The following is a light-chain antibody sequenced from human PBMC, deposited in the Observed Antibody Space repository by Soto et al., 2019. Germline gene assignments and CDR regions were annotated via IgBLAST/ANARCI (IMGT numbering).Light chain of an antibody. CDR2: EVE. CDR1: SRDIDAYDY. CDR3: LSYGGSNNYV. V-gene: IGLV2-11*01. J-gene: IGLJ1*01. Sequence: QSALTQPRSVSGSPGQSVAISCTGTSRDIDAYDYVSWYQQHPGKAPKLLIYEVEKRPPGVPGRFSGSKSGNTASLTVSGLQADDEADYYCLSYGGSNNYVFGTGTKLTVL.